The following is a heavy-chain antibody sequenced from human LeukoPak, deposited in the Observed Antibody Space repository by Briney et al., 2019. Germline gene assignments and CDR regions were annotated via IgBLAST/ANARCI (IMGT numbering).Heavy chain of an antibody. J-gene: IGHJ3*02. V-gene: IGHV4-38-2*02. Sequence: KPSETLSLTCTVSGYSISSGYYWGWIRQPPGKGLEWIGSIYHSGSTYYNPSLESRVTISVDTSKNQFSLKLSSVTAADTAVYYCASQARGYAFDIWGQGTMVTVSS. CDR2: IYHSGST. D-gene: IGHD6-25*01. CDR3: ASQARGYAFDI. CDR1: GYSISSGYY.